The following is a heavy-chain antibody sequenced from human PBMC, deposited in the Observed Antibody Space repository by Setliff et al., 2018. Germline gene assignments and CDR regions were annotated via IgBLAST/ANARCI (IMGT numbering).Heavy chain of an antibody. V-gene: IGHV1-69*05. CDR1: GYTFTSYG. J-gene: IGHJ6*03. CDR2: TIPIFGTT. D-gene: IGHD5-18*01. CDR3: AREGVDTRSSTDYRYYMDV. Sequence: SMKVSCKASGYTFTSYGVHWVRQAPGQGLEWMGGTIPIFGTTDYAQKFQGRVTIITDESTSTAFMQLSSLRTEDTAVYYCAREGVDTRSSTDYRYYMDVWGKGTTVTVSS.